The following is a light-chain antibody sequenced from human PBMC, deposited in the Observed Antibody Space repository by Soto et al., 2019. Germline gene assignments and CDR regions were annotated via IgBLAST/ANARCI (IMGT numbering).Light chain of an antibody. CDR3: SLYTSENAYV. CDR2: GNS. V-gene: IGLV1-40*01. CDR1: SSNIGAGYD. J-gene: IGLJ1*01. Sequence: QSVLTQPPSVSGAPGQRVTIPCTGSSSNIGAGYDVHWYQQLPGTAPKVLIYGNSNRPSGVPDRLSGSKSGTSASLAITGLQAEDEADYYCSLYTSENAYVFGTGTKVTVL.